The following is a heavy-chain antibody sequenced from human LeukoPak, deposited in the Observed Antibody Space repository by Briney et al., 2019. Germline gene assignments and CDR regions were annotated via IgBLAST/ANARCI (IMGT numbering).Heavy chain of an antibody. Sequence: PGGSLRLSCAASGFTFTGHSMHWVRQPPGKGLEWVAVIGSDGRLDFYADSVKGRFTISRDNSKNTAYLQMNSLRDDDTAVYYCARERYCSSTSRGGSYYYYYYMDVWGKGTTVTVSS. CDR1: GFTFTGHS. J-gene: IGHJ6*03. V-gene: IGHV3-30*04. CDR3: ARERYCSSTSRGGSYYYYYYMDV. D-gene: IGHD2-2*01. CDR2: IGSDGRLD.